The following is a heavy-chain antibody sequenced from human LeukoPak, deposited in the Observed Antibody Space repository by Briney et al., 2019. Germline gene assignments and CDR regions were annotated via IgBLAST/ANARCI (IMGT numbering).Heavy chain of an antibody. CDR2: INPNSGGT. CDR3: ARNRVRSPALGDFDY. CDR1: GYTFTGYY. J-gene: IGHJ4*02. D-gene: IGHD1-14*01. V-gene: IGHV1-2*02. Sequence: ASVKVSCKASGYTFTGYYMHWVRQAPGQGLEWMGWINPNSGGTNYAQKFQGRVTMTRDTSISTAYMELSRLRSDDTAVYYCARNRVRSPALGDFDYWGQGTLVAVSS.